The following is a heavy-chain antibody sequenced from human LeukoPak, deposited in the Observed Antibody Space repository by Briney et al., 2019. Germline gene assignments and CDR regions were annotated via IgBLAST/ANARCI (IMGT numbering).Heavy chain of an antibody. CDR1: GFIFDDYA. CDR2: ISGDGGRT. Sequence: GGSLRLSCAASGFIFDDYAMHGVRQAPGEGLEWVSLISGDGGRTYYTDSVKGRFTISRDNSEHSLYLQMNSLRTEDTALYYCTKNGGYSDAFDIWGQGTMVTVSS. V-gene: IGHV3-43*02. D-gene: IGHD3-10*01. CDR3: TKNGGYSDAFDI. J-gene: IGHJ3*02.